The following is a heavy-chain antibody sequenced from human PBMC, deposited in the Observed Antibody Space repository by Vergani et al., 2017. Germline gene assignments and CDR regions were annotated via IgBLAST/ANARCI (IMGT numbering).Heavy chain of an antibody. CDR1: CYSFSRNW. V-gene: IGHV5-51*03. CDR3: ARLYSLPYSSGCDY. Sequence: EVQLEQSGAPVKKPGESLEISCKCSCYSFSRNWIAWVRERPGQGLEWMGMIYPGNSDTRYSPSFQGQVTISADKSISTAYLQWSSLKASDTAMYYCARLYSLPYSSGCDYWGQGTLVTVSS. D-gene: IGHD6-19*01. J-gene: IGHJ4*02. CDR2: IYPGNSDT.